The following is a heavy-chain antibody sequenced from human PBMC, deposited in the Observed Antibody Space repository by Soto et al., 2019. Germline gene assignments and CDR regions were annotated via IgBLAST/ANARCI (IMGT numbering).Heavy chain of an antibody. Sequence: PSETLSLTCAVSGGSISSSNWWSWVRQPPGKGLEWIGEIYHSGSTNYNPSLKSRVTISVDKSKNQFSLKLSSVTAADTAVYYCARAPPRGYFDWLSPGGAFDIWGQGTMVTVSS. J-gene: IGHJ3*02. CDR1: GGSISSSNW. V-gene: IGHV4-4*02. D-gene: IGHD3-9*01. CDR2: IYHSGST. CDR3: ARAPPRGYFDWLSPGGAFDI.